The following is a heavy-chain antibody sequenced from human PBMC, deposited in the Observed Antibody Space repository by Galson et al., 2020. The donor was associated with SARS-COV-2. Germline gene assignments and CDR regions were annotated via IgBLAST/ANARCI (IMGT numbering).Heavy chain of an antibody. D-gene: IGHD4-17*01. Sequence: SQTLSLTCSVSDAPMSSYYWSWIRQPPGKGLEWFVYISYSGITSYNPSLRSRVTISVDLSKNQLSLKVTSVTAADTAVYYCARDPAPLYGDNYYYGMDVWGRGTTVTVSS. J-gene: IGHJ6*02. CDR2: ISYSGIT. CDR1: DAPMSSYY. CDR3: ARDPAPLYGDNYYYGMDV. V-gene: IGHV4-59*01.